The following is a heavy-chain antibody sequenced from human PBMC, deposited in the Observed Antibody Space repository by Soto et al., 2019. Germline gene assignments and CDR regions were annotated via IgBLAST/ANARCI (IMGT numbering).Heavy chain of an antibody. J-gene: IGHJ5*02. Sequence: SETLSLTCTVSGGSISSYYWSLIRQPPGKGLEWIGYIYYSGSTNYNPSLKSRVTISVDTSKNQFSLKLSPVPAADTAVYYCARSPGGIAARLGNNWFDPWGQGTLVTVSS. CDR1: GGSISSYY. V-gene: IGHV4-59*01. CDR3: ARSPGGIAARLGNNWFDP. D-gene: IGHD6-6*01. CDR2: IYYSGST.